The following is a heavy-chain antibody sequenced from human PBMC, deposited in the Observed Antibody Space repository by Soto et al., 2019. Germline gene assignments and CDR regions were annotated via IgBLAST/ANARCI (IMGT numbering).Heavy chain of an antibody. D-gene: IGHD7-27*01. Sequence: EVPLVESGGGLVQPGGSLRLSCAASGFTFSSYDMHWVRQATGKGLEWVSAIGTAGDTYYPGSVKGRFTISRENAKNGLYRQMNSLRGGDTAVYYCARGPPSGLGMDVWGQGTTVTVSS. J-gene: IGHJ6*02. CDR3: ARGPPSGLGMDV. CDR1: GFTFSSYD. CDR2: IGTAGDT. V-gene: IGHV3-13*04.